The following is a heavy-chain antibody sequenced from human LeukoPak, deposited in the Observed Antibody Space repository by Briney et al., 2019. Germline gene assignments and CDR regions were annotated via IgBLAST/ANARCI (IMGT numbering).Heavy chain of an antibody. J-gene: IGHJ4*02. Sequence: KPSETLSLTCTVSGYSISSDYYWGWIRPPPGKGLEWIGTIYHSGRTYYNPSLKSRVTISVDTSKNQFSLKLSSVTAADTAVYYCARDEGGDTAMEDWGQGTLVTVSS. D-gene: IGHD5-18*01. CDR1: GYSISSDYY. CDR3: ARDEGGDTAMED. CDR2: IYHSGRT. V-gene: IGHV4-38-2*02.